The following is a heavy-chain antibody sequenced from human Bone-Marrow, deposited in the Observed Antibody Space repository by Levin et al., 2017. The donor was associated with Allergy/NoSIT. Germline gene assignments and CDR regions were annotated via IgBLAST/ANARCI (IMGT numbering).Heavy chain of an antibody. J-gene: IGHJ5*02. Sequence: SETLSLTCTVSGGSLNSGDFYWSWVRQPPGKGLEWIGYIYYGGTIYYNPSLESRVLISVDSSKNQFSLRLSSVTAADTAVYYCARELGLGSSTWGQGSLVTVTS. CDR2: IYYGGTI. CDR1: GGSLNSGDFY. V-gene: IGHV4-30-4*01. CDR3: ARELGLGSST. D-gene: IGHD2-2*01.